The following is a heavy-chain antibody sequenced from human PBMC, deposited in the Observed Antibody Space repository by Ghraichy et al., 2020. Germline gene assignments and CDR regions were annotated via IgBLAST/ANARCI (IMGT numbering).Heavy chain of an antibody. V-gene: IGHV3-21*01. CDR2: ISSSSSYI. CDR1: GFTFSSYS. Sequence: ETLSLTCAASGFTFSSYSMNWVRQAPGKGLEWVSSISSSSSYIYYADSVKGRFTISRDNAKNSLYLQMNSLRAEDTAVYYCARVPYCSSTSCYGGGNDAFDIWGQGTMVTLSS. D-gene: IGHD2-2*01. CDR3: ARVPYCSSTSCYGGGNDAFDI. J-gene: IGHJ3*02.